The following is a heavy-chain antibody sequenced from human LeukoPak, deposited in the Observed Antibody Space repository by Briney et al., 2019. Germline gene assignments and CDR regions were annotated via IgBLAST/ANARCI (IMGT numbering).Heavy chain of an antibody. D-gene: IGHD2-15*01. J-gene: IGHJ3*02. CDR3: ATPLGVVAATPGAFDI. CDR2: INPNSGGT. CDR1: GYTFTGYY. V-gene: IGHV1-2*06. Sequence: GASVKVSCKASGYTFTGYYMHWVRQAPGQGLEWMGRINPNSGGTNYAQKFQGRVTMTRDTSISTAYMELSRLRSDDTALYYCATPLGVVAATPGAFDIWGQGTMVTVSS.